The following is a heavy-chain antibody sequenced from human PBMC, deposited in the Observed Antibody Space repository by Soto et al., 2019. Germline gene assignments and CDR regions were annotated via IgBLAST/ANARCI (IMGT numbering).Heavy chain of an antibody. J-gene: IGHJ4*02. V-gene: IGHV1-18*01. CDR3: ARDSDPYYYDSSGYYSYY. Sequence: ASVKVSCKASGYTFTSYGISWVRQAPGQGLEWMGWISAYNGNTNYAQKLQGRVTMTTDTSTSTAYMELRSLRSDDAAVYYCARDSDPYYYDSSGYYSYYWGQGTLVTVSS. CDR2: ISAYNGNT. CDR1: GYTFTSYG. D-gene: IGHD3-22*01.